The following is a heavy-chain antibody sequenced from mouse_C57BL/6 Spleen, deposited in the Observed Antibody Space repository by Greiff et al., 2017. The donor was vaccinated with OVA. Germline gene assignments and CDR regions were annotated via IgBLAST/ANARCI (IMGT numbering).Heavy chain of an antibody. CDR2: IDPSDSYT. D-gene: IGHD2-1*01. CDR1: GYTFTSYW. Sequence: VQLQQPGAELVMPGASVKLSCKASGYTFTSYWMHWVKQRPGQGLEWIGEIDPSDSYTNYNQKFKGKSTLTVDKSSSTAYMQLSSLTSEDSAVYYCAREGNYGNPFAYWGQGTLVTVSA. V-gene: IGHV1-69*01. CDR3: AREGNYGNPFAY. J-gene: IGHJ3*01.